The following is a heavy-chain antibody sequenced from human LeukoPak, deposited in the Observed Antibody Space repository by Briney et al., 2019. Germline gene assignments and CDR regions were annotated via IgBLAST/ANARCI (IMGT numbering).Heavy chain of an antibody. D-gene: IGHD3-16*01. Sequence: ASVKVSCKASGYTFTDYYIHWVRQAPGRGLEWMGWINPNNGGTNYAQKFQGRVTLTRDTSISTAYVELSMLTSDDTAVYYCVRDPLPFVMDLDYWGQGTLVTVSS. CDR1: GYTFTDYY. J-gene: IGHJ4*02. CDR2: INPNNGGT. CDR3: VRDPLPFVMDLDY. V-gene: IGHV1-2*02.